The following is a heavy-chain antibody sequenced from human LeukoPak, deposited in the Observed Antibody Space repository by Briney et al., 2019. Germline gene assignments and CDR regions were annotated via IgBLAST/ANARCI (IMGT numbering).Heavy chain of an antibody. CDR2: IYYSGST. V-gene: IGHV4-31*03. J-gene: IGHJ5*02. Sequence: PSETLSLTCTLSGGSLSSGGYYWSWIRHHPGKGLEWIAYIYYSGSTYYNPSLKSRVTISVDTSKNQFSLKLSSLTAADTAVYYCARVSTMVRGVPDWFDPWGQGTLVTVSS. D-gene: IGHD3-10*01. CDR3: ARVSTMVRGVPDWFDP. CDR1: GGSLSSGGYY.